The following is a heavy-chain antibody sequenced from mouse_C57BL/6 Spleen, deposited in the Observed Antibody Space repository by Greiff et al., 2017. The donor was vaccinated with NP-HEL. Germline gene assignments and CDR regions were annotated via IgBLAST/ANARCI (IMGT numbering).Heavy chain of an antibody. D-gene: IGHD1-1*01. J-gene: IGHJ1*03. V-gene: IGHV1-55*01. CDR1: GYTFTSYW. CDR2: IYPGSGST. CDR3: AMVFITTDFDV. Sequence: QVHVKQSGAELVKPGASVKMSCKASGYTFTSYWITWVKQRPGQGLEWIGDIYPGSGSTNYNEKFKSKATLTVDTSSSTAYMQLSSLTSEDSAVYYCAMVFITTDFDVWGTGTTVTVSS.